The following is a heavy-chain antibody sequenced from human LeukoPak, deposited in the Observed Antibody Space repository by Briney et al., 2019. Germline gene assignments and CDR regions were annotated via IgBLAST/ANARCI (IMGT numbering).Heavy chain of an antibody. D-gene: IGHD2-15*01. V-gene: IGHV3-23*01. J-gene: IGHJ4*02. CDR1: GFTFSSYA. CDR2: ISGSGGST. CDR3: AKDELVVVAATFDY. Sequence: GGSLRLSCAASGFTFSSYAMSWVRQAPGKGLEWVSAISGSGGSTYYADSVKGRFTISRDNSKNTLYLQMTSLRAEDTAVYYCAKDELVVVAATFDYWGQGTLVTVSS.